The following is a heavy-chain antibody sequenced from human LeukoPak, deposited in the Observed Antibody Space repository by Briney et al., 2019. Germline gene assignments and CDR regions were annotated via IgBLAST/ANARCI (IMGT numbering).Heavy chain of an antibody. V-gene: IGHV3-9*01. CDR1: GFTFDDYA. CDR3: AKDSSAGPCYYGMDV. Sequence: GGSLRLSCAASGFTFDDYAMHWVRQAPGKGLEWVSGISWNSGSIGYADSVKGRFTISRDNAKNSLYLQMNSLRAEDTALYYCAKDSSAGPCYYGMDVWGQGTTVTVSS. CDR2: ISWNSGSI. D-gene: IGHD6-19*01. J-gene: IGHJ6*02.